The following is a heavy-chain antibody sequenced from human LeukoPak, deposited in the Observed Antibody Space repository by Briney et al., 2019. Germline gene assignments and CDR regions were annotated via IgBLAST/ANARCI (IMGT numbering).Heavy chain of an antibody. CDR1: GFSFSSYW. D-gene: IGHD2-2*01. V-gene: IGHV3-7*01. J-gene: IGHJ4*02. CDR3: ARDPEDCSSTSCYQNSFDY. CDR2: IKQDGSEK. Sequence: GGSLRLSCAASGFSFSSYWMSWVRQAPGKGLEWVANIKQDGSEKYYVDSVKGRFTIARDNAKNSLYLQMNSLRAEDTAVYYCARDPEDCSSTSCYQNSFDYWGQGTLVTVSS.